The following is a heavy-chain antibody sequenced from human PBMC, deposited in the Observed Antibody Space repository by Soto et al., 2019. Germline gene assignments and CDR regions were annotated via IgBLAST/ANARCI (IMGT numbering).Heavy chain of an antibody. CDR2: IYYSGNT. D-gene: IGHD3-10*01. CDR1: GASISSDY. CDR3: ARASYGSGNYYAPYYFYAMDV. J-gene: IGHJ6*02. Sequence: PSETLSLTCDVSGASISSDYWSWIRQPPGKGLEWIGYIYYSGNTNYNPSLKSRVTMSVDTSKNQFSLNLTSVTAADTAVYFCARASYGSGNYYAPYYFYAMDVWGHRTTVTVSS. V-gene: IGHV4-59*01.